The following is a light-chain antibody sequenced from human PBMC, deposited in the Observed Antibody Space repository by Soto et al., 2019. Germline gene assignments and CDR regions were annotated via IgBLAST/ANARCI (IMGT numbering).Light chain of an antibody. V-gene: IGKV1-39*01. CDR1: QSVRTF. J-gene: IGKJ2*01. CDR2: GAF. Sequence: DIQLTQSPSYLSASIGDRVTITCRASQSVRTFLNWYQQKPGRAPKLLISGAFTLHTGVPSRFDGTGSGTDFALTISSLQPEDFGIYFCQRTYGTPMYTFGQGTKLDIK. CDR3: QRTYGTPMYT.